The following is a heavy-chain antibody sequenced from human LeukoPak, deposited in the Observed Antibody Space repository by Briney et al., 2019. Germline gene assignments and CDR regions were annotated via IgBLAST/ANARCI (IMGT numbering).Heavy chain of an antibody. CDR3: ASHHDSTYYFDY. D-gene: IGHD3-3*01. CDR1: GGSFSGYY. J-gene: IGHJ4*02. CDR2: INHSGST. V-gene: IGHV4-34*01. Sequence: SETLSLTCAVYGGSFSGYYWSWIRQPPGKGLEWIGEINHSGSTNYNPSLKSRVTISVDTSKNQFSLKLSSVTAADTAVYYCASHHDSTYYFDYWGQGTLVTVSS.